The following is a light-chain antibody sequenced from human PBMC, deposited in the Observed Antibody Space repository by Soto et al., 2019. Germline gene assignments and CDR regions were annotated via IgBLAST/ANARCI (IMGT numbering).Light chain of an antibody. J-gene: IGLJ2*01. V-gene: IGLV1-51*01. CDR1: TSNIRSNH. Sequence: QSVLTQPPSVSAAPGHKVTISCSGGTSNIRSNHVSWYQQVPGTAPKLLIYDTYQRPLGIPDRFSGSTSGTSATLGITGLQTGDEGDYYCGTWDSSLSAVVFGGGTKVTVL. CDR3: GTWDSSLSAVV. CDR2: DTY.